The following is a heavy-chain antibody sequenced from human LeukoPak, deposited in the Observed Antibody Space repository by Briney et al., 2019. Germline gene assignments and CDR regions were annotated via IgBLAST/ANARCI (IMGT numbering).Heavy chain of an antibody. CDR3: SKPVTDDYTSSSYMDG. Sequence: GESLTLACVPSGFTVSIHGVHWVRHPPDRVRGWVAFILYDVRNTSHTDSVKGRFTISRDTSKDTLYMQTNSLRAQDTAVSFCSKPVTDDYTSSSYMDGWGKGTTVTVSS. D-gene: IGHD5-12*01. CDR2: ILYDVRNT. V-gene: IGHV3-30*02. CDR1: GFTVSIHG. J-gene: IGHJ6*03.